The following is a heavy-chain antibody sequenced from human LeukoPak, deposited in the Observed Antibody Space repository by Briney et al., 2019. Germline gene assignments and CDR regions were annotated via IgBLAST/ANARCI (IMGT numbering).Heavy chain of an antibody. D-gene: IGHD6-19*01. V-gene: IGHV3-23*01. CDR3: AKDLTSVAGTNWFDP. CDR2: ISGSGGST. J-gene: IGHJ5*02. CDR1: GFTISSYA. Sequence: GGSLRLSCAASGFTISSYAMSWVRQAPGKGLEWVSAISGSGGSTYYADSVKGRFTISRDNSKNTLYLQMNSLRAEDTAVYYCAKDLTSVAGTNWFDPWGQGTLVTVSS.